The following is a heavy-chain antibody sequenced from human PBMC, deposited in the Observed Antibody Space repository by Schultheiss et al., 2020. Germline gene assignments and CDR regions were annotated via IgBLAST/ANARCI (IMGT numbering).Heavy chain of an antibody. CDR2: ISDRGGT. J-gene: IGHJ4*02. Sequence: GGSLRLSCAASGFTFSSYSMNWVRQAPGKGLEWVSGISDRGGTYYADSVKGRFTMSRDKSKNTLYLQMNSLRAEDTAVYYCAREGYGSGGQGTLVTVSS. V-gene: IGHV3-23*01. D-gene: IGHD3-10*01. CDR3: AREGYGS. CDR1: GFTFSSYS.